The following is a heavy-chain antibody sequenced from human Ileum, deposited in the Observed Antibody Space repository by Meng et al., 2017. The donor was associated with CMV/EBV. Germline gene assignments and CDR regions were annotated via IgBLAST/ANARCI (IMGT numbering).Heavy chain of an antibody. CDR3: ARDLRGGYQGMGEFRNNWFDP. J-gene: IGHJ5*02. CDR2: MNPNSGNT. CDR1: GYTFSTYD. Sequence: ASVKVSCKASGYTFSTYDINWVRQATGQGLEWMGWMNPNSGNTGYAQKFQGRVTMTRNTSISTAYMELSDLRSEDTAVYYCARDLRGGYQGMGEFRNNWFDPWGQGTLVTVS. D-gene: IGHD3-16*01. V-gene: IGHV1-8*01.